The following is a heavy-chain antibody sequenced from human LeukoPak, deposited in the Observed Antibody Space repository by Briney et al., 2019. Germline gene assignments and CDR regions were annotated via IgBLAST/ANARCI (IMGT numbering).Heavy chain of an antibody. J-gene: IGHJ3*02. Sequence: GGSLRLSCAASGFTFSSYSMNWVRQAPGKGLEWVPSISSSSSYIYYADSVKGRFTISRDNAKNSLYLQMNSLRAEDTAVYYCAREGGGNSEPAFDIWGQGTMVTVSS. CDR3: AREGGGNSEPAFDI. CDR1: GFTFSSYS. D-gene: IGHD4-23*01. V-gene: IGHV3-21*01. CDR2: ISSSSSYI.